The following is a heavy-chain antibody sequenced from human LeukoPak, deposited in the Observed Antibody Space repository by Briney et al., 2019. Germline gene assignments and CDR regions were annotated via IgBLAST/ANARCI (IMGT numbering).Heavy chain of an antibody. D-gene: IGHD1-1*01. V-gene: IGHV1-8*01. Sequence: GASVKVSCKASGYTFTSYDINWVRQATGQGLEWMGWMNPNSGNTAYARNLQGRVTITRDTSISTAYMDLSALRSEDTAVYYCARIRPVTTGLKGYYFDYWGQGTLVTVSS. J-gene: IGHJ4*02. CDR1: GYTFTSYD. CDR3: ARIRPVTTGLKGYYFDY. CDR2: MNPNSGNT.